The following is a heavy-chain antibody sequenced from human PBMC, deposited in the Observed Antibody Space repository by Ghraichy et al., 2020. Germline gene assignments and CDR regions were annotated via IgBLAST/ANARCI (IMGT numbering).Heavy chain of an antibody. D-gene: IGHD2-2*02. V-gene: IGHV3-23*01. CDR2: ISVRGGHT. Sequence: GGSLRLSCAASGFTFSKYAMTWVRQAPGKGLEWVSSISVRGGHTYYADSVKGRFTMSRDNSKNTLYLQVSSLRTDDTAFYYCARSREYCRTTSCYMGDGLDVWGQMSTVTVSS. J-gene: IGHJ6*02. CDR3: ARSREYCRTTSCYMGDGLDV. CDR1: GFTFSKYA.